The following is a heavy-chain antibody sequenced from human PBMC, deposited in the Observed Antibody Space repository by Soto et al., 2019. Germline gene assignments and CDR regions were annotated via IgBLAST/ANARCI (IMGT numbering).Heavy chain of an antibody. V-gene: IGHV1-18*04. D-gene: IGHD6-13*01. Sequence: ASVKVSCKASGYVFNHYAINWVLQAPGQGLEWMGWLAPFNGKTSSLQKLQDRMSMTIDTATRTAYLELNSLTSDDTGVYFCAREGGSSTYYPLELDYWGQGTQVTVSS. J-gene: IGHJ4*02. CDR3: AREGGSSTYYPLELDY. CDR1: GYVFNHYA. CDR2: LAPFNGKT.